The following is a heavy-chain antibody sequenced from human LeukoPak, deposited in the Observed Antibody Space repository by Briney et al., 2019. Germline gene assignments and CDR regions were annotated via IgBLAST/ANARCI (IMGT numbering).Heavy chain of an antibody. CDR1: GGTFTSYA. V-gene: IGHV1-69*13. D-gene: IGHD4-23*01. CDR2: IIPIFGTA. Sequence: ASVKVSCKASGGTFTSYAISWVRQAPGQGLEWMGGIIPIFGTANYAQKFQGRVTITADESTSTAYMELSSLRSEDTAVYYCARGGIYGGTSYFDYWGQGTLVTVSS. CDR3: ARGGIYGGTSYFDY. J-gene: IGHJ4*02.